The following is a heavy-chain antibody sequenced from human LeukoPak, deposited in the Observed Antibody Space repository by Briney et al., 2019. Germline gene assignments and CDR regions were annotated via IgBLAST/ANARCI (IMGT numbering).Heavy chain of an antibody. CDR1: GGSISSSSYY. CDR3: ARQTMVRGTNWFDP. V-gene: IGHV4-61*01. CDR2: IYYSGST. Sequence: SETLSLTCTVSGGSISSSSYYWSWIRQPPGKGLEWIGYIYYSGSTNYNPSLKSRVTISVDTSKNQFSLKLSSVTAADTAVYYCARQTMVRGTNWFDPWGQGTLVTVSS. J-gene: IGHJ5*02. D-gene: IGHD3-10*01.